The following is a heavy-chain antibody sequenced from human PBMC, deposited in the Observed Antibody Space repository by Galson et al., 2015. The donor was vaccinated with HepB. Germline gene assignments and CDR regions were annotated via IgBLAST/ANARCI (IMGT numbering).Heavy chain of an antibody. CDR3: ARDRVLLWFGDLCSWCFDL. Sequence: SLRLSCAASGFPLSSYWMSWVRQAPGKGLEWVANIKQDGSEKYYVESVKGRFTISRDNAKNSLYLQMNSLRAEDTAVYYCARDRVLLWFGDLCSWCFDLWGRGTLVSVSS. CDR2: IKQDGSEK. J-gene: IGHJ2*01. CDR1: GFPLSSYW. V-gene: IGHV3-7*03. D-gene: IGHD3-10*01.